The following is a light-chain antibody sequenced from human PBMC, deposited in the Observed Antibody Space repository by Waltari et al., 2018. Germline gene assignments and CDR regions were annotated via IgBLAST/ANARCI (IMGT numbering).Light chain of an antibody. CDR1: QDLGNF. CDR2: DAT. Sequence: MTQSPSSLSASVGDRVILICRASQDLGNFVNWYQQKPGEAPKLLINDATRLEPGVPSRFSGSASGAQFALTITSLQPEDCATYFCQQYDYRPPTFGGGTKVEI. CDR3: QQYDYRPPT. V-gene: IGKV1-33*01. J-gene: IGKJ4*01.